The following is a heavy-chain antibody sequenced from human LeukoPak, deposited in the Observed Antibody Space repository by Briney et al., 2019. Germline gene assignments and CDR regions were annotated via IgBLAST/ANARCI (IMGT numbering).Heavy chain of an antibody. CDR1: GGSFSGYY. J-gene: IGHJ3*02. CDR2: INHSGST. Sequence: PSETLSLTCAVYGGSFSGYYWSWIRQPPGKGLEWIGEINHSGSTNYNPSLKSRVTISVDTSKNQFSLKLSSVTAADTAVYYCARWSSGSYRDAFDIWGQGTMVTVSS. CDR3: ARWSSGSYRDAFDI. D-gene: IGHD3-10*01. V-gene: IGHV4-34*01.